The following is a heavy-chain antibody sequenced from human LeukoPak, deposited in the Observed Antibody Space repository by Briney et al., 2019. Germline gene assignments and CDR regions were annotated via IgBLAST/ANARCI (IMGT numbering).Heavy chain of an antibody. Sequence: ASAKVSCKASGYTFTGYYMHWVRQAPGQGLEWMGWINPNSGGTNYAQKFQGRVTMTRDTSISTAYMELSRLRSDDTAVYYCWGNYYDSSGYYYFDYWGQGTLVTVSS. CDR3: WGNYYDSSGYYYFDY. D-gene: IGHD3-22*01. V-gene: IGHV1-2*02. CDR1: GYTFTGYY. J-gene: IGHJ4*02. CDR2: INPNSGGT.